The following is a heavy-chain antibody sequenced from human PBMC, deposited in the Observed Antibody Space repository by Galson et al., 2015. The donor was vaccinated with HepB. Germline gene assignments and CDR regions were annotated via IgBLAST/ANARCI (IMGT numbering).Heavy chain of an antibody. CDR3: ARSPLPTPTSYYGSGSYRVDP. CDR1: GNSFTSYW. Sequence: QSGAEVKKPGESLRISCKGSGNSFTSYWISWVRQMPGKGLEWMGRIDPSDSYTNYSPSFQGHVTISADKSISTAYLQWSSLKASDTAMYYCARSPLPTPTSYYGSGSYRVDPWGQGTLVTVSS. J-gene: IGHJ5*02. D-gene: IGHD3-10*01. V-gene: IGHV5-10-1*01. CDR2: IDPSDSYT.